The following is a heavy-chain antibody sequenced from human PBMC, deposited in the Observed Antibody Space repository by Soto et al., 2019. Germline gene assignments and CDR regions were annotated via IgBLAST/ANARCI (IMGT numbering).Heavy chain of an antibody. Sequence: EVQLVESGGGLVQPGGSLRLSCAASGFTFSSYWMHWVRQAPGKGLVWVSRINSDGSSISYADSVKGRFTISRDNAKNTLYLQMNSLRAEDTAVYYCARGNGDLGGRSPSYYYYYGMDVWGQGTTVTVSS. D-gene: IGHD4-17*01. J-gene: IGHJ6*02. CDR1: GFTFSSYW. V-gene: IGHV3-74*01. CDR2: INSDGSSI. CDR3: ARGNGDLGGRSPSYYYYYGMDV.